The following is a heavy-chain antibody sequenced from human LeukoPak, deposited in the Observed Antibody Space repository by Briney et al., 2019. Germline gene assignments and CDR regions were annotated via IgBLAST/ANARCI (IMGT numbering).Heavy chain of an antibody. Sequence: GGSLRLSCAASGFTFSNAWMSWVRQAPGKGLEWVGRIKSKTDGGTTDHAAPVKGRFTISRDDSKNTLYLQMNSLKTEDTAVYYCTTEPYIVATPRGYWGQGTLVTVSS. J-gene: IGHJ4*02. D-gene: IGHD5-12*01. V-gene: IGHV3-15*01. CDR1: GFTFSNAW. CDR2: IKSKTDGGTT. CDR3: TTEPYIVATPRGY.